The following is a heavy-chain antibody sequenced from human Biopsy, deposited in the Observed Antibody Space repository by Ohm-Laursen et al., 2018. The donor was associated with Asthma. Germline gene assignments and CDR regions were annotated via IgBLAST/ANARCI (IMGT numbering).Heavy chain of an antibody. V-gene: IGHV1-69*01. J-gene: IGHJ6*02. CDR2: LIPVLGTP. CDR1: GDSFSNYA. CDR3: ARGYSGSDRIVYYYSGLEV. Sequence: SSVKVSCKASGDSFSNYAISWVRQAPGQGLEWMGGLIPVLGTPDHAQMFEGRVTITADESTSTAYMELSSLSSEDTAVYYCARGYSGSDRIVYYYSGLEVWGQGTTVTVS. D-gene: IGHD5-12*01.